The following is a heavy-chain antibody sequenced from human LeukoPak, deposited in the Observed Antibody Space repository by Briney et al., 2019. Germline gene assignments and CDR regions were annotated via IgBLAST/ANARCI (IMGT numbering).Heavy chain of an antibody. Sequence: PGGFLRLSCAASGFTFTNARMNWGRPAPGKGLGRVGRIKSKADGETIDYAAPVKGRFTFSRDDSKNMLYLQMNSLKSEDTAVYYCSTLTSRGLSDSWGQGTLVTVSS. J-gene: IGHJ4*02. V-gene: IGHV3-15*07. CDR1: GFTFTNAR. CDR2: IKSKADGETI. D-gene: IGHD1-20*01. CDR3: STLTSRGLSDS.